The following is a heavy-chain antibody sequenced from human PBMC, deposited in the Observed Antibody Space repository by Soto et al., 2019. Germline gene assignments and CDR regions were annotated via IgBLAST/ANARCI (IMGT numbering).Heavy chain of an antibody. Sequence: ESGGGVVQPGRSLRLSCAASGFTFSSYGMHWVRQAPGKGLEWVAVISYDGSNKYYADSVKGRFTISRDNSKNTLYLQMNSLRAEDTAVYYCAKDKVAAAGYYYYGMDVWGQGTTVTVSS. CDR3: AKDKVAAAGYYYYGMDV. CDR2: ISYDGSNK. V-gene: IGHV3-30*18. D-gene: IGHD6-13*01. J-gene: IGHJ6*02. CDR1: GFTFSSYG.